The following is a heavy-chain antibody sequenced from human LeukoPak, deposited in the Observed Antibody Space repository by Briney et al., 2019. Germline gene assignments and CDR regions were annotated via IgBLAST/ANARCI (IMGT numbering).Heavy chain of an antibody. CDR2: INQDGSEK. CDR1: GFTFSTFL. V-gene: IGHV3-7*05. D-gene: IGHD1-1*01. J-gene: IGHJ4*02. CDR3: ARRNWNGKYTFDY. Sequence: GGSLRLSCAASGFTFSTFLMSWVRQAPGKGLEWVADINQDGSEKYYVDSVKGRFTISRDNAKNSLYLQMNSLRAEDTAVYYCARRNWNGKYTFDYWGQGTLVTVSS.